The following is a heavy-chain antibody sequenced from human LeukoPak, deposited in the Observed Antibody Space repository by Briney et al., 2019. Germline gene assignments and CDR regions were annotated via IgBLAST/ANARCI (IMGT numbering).Heavy chain of an antibody. Sequence: SGGSLRLSCAASGFTFIIYGMYWVRQAPGKGLEWVAFIRYDGSTKDGSNKYYADSVKGRFTISRDNSKNTLYLQMNSLRNEDTAVYYCAKDHYGYEYGYAPWFDPWGQGTLVTVSS. CDR1: GFTFIIYG. J-gene: IGHJ5*02. CDR2: IRYDGSTKDGSNK. V-gene: IGHV3-30*02. D-gene: IGHD5-18*01. CDR3: AKDHYGYEYGYAPWFDP.